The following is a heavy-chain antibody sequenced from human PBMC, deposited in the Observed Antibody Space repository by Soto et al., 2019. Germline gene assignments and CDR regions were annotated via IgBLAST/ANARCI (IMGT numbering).Heavy chain of an antibody. CDR1: GGTFSSYA. J-gene: IGHJ6*02. V-gene: IGHV1-69*06. CDR3: ATEFRDSYYYYGMDV. CDR2: IIPIFGTA. D-gene: IGHD3-10*01. Sequence: SVKVSCKASGGTFSSYAISWVRQAPGQGLEWMGGIIPIFGTANYAQKFQGRVTITADKSTSTAYMELSSLRSEDTAVYYCATEFRDSYYYYGMDVWGQGTTVTVSS.